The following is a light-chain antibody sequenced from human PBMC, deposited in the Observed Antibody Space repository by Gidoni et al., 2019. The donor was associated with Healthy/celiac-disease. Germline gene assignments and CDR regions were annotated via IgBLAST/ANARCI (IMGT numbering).Light chain of an antibody. CDR2: DAS. Sequence: EIVLPQSPATLSLSPGERATLPCRASQSVSSYLAWYQQKPGQAPRLLIYDASNRATGIPARFSGSGSGTDVTLTISSLEPEDFAVYYCQQRSNWPLTFXXXTRLEIK. CDR1: QSVSSY. V-gene: IGKV3-11*01. CDR3: QQRSNWPLT. J-gene: IGKJ5*01.